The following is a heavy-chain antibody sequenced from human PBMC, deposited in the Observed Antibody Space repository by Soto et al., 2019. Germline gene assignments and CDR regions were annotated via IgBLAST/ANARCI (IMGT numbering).Heavy chain of an antibody. J-gene: IGHJ4*02. Sequence: GSLRLSCAASGFTFSIYGMHWVRQAPGKGLEWVAVIWYDGSNKYYADSVKGRFTISRDNSKNTLYLQMNSLRAEDTAVYYCARGFLDYYDSSGYYAGDYWGQGTLVTVSS. CDR3: ARGFLDYYDSSGYYAGDY. D-gene: IGHD3-22*01. V-gene: IGHV3-33*01. CDR2: IWYDGSNK. CDR1: GFTFSIYG.